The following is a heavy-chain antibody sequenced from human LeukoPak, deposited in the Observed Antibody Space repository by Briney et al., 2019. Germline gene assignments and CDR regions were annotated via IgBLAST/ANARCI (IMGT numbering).Heavy chain of an antibody. D-gene: IGHD3-3*01. CDR2: IHHTGRS. CDR3: ARGVGFWGGYPLHYFDY. V-gene: IGHV4-30-4*01. CDR1: RGSISSGDYY. J-gene: IGHJ4*02. Sequence: SETLSLTCTVSRGSISSGDYYWSWIRQPPGKGLEYIGHIHHTGRSYYNPALKSRFTISADTSNNQFSLKLSSVTSADTAMYYCARGVGFWGGYPLHYFDYWGEGIQVTVSS.